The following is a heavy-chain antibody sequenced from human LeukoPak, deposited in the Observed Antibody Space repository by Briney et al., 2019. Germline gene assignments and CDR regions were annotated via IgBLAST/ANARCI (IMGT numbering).Heavy chain of an antibody. CDR3: ARPNWNNWFDP. Sequence: PSETLSLTCAVYGGSFSGYYWSWIRQPPGKGLEWLGEINHSGSTNYNPSLKSRVTISVDTSKNQFSLKLSSVTAADTAMYYCARPNWNNWFDPWGQGTLVTVSS. J-gene: IGHJ5*02. V-gene: IGHV4-34*01. CDR1: GGSFSGYY. CDR2: INHSGST. D-gene: IGHD1-1*01.